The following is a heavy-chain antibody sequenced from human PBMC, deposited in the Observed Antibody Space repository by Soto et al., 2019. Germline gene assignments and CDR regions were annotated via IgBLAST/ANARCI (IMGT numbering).Heavy chain of an antibody. J-gene: IGHJ5*02. CDR2: IYYSGST. CDR3: ARDIYGSGANWFDP. D-gene: IGHD3-10*01. V-gene: IGHV4-61*01. Sequence: PSETLSLTCTVSCGSVSSGSYYWSWIRQPPGKGLEWIGYIYYSGSTNYNPSLKSRVTISVDTSKNQFSLKLSSVTAADTAVYYCARDIYGSGANWFDPWGQGTLVTVSS. CDR1: CGSVSSGSYY.